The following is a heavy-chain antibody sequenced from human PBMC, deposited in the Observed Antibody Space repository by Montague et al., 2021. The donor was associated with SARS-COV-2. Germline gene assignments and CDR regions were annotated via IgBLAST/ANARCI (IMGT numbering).Heavy chain of an antibody. Sequence: SETLSLTCSISAGSISGHYLAWIRQPPGKGLEWIAYIYYSGGANXXPSLRSRVTMSVGTSNNQFSLKLSSVTAADTAVYYCARAVSVRRAVSWFDPWGQGALVTVSS. CDR2: IYYSGGA. V-gene: IGHV4-59*11. CDR1: AGSISGHY. J-gene: IGHJ5*02. CDR3: ARAVSVRRAVSWFDP. D-gene: IGHD3-10*01.